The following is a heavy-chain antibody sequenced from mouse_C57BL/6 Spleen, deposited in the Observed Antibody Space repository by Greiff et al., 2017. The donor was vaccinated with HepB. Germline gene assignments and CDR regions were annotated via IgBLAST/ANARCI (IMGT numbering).Heavy chain of an antibody. CDR2: INPSTGGT. V-gene: IGHV1-42*01. J-gene: IGHJ4*01. Sequence: EVQVVESGPELVKPGASVKISCKASGYSFTGYYMNWVKQSPEKSLEWIGEINPSTGGTTYNQKFKAKATLTVDKSSSTAYMQLKSLTSEDSAVYYCARRGYAMDYWGQGTSVTVSS. CDR1: GYSFTGYY. CDR3: ARRGYAMDY.